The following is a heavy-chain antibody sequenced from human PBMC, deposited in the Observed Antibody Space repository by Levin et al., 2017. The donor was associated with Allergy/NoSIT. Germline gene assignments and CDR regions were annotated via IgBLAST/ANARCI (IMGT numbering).Heavy chain of an antibody. CDR1: GGSFSGYY. V-gene: IGHV4-34*01. J-gene: IGHJ6*03. CDR2: INHSGST. Sequence: SETLSLTCAVYGGSFSGYYWSWIRQPPGKGLEWIGEINHSGSTNYNPSLKSRVTISVDTSKNQFSLKLSSVTAADTAVYYCAREVAATSYYYYYYYMDVWGKGTTVTVSS. CDR3: AREVAATSYYYYYYYMDV. D-gene: IGHD2-15*01.